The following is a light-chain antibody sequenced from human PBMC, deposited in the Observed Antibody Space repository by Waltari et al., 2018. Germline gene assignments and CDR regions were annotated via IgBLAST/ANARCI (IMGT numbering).Light chain of an antibody. V-gene: IGKV4-1*01. Sequence: DIVLTQSPDSLSVSLGARATINCKSSQSLFYSSNNKNYLGWFQQKPGHPPKLLLYWASTRASGVPDRFSGSGSGTDFTLTISSLQADDVAVYYCQQYYSSITFGQVTRLEIK. CDR2: WAS. CDR3: QQYYSSIT. CDR1: QSLFYSSNNKNY. J-gene: IGKJ5*01.